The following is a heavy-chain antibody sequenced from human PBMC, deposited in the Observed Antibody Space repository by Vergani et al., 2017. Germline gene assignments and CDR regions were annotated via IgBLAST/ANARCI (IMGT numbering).Heavy chain of an antibody. D-gene: IGHD3-9*01. J-gene: IGHJ1*01. Sequence: QVQLQESGPGLVKPSETLSLTCAVSGYSITSGYYWGWLRQPPGKGLEWIGSIYHSGSTYYNPSLKSRVTISVDTSKNKFSLKLSSVTAADTAVYYCARHGSNGYYKFFQHWGQGTLVTVSS. CDR1: GYSITSGYY. V-gene: IGHV4-38-2*01. CDR2: IYHSGST. CDR3: ARHGSNGYYKFFQH.